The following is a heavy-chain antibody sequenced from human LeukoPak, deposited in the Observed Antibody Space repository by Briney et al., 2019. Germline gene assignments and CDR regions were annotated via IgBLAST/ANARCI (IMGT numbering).Heavy chain of an antibody. D-gene: IGHD3-16*01. CDR1: GLSFSSFA. Sequence: GGSLRLSCAASGLSFSSFAMSWVRQGPARGLEWVSSIRGNGETSYADSVKGRFTLSSDSSRNTVYFQLNNLRVEDTAIYYCARASWVSSTDAVRWGQGTLVTVSS. V-gene: IGHV3-23*01. J-gene: IGHJ4*02. CDR3: ARASWVSSTDAVR. CDR2: IRGNGET.